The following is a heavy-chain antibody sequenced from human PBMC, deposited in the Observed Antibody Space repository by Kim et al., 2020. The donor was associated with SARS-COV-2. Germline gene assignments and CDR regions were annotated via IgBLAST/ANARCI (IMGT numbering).Heavy chain of an antibody. Sequence: GGSLRLSCAASGFTFSNAWMSWVRQAPGKGLEWVGRIKSKTDGGTTDYAAPVKGRFTISRDDSKNTLYLQMNSLKTEDTAVYYCTTDEPFGENYYYYGMDVWGQGTTVTVSS. J-gene: IGHJ6*02. CDR3: TTDEPFGENYYYYGMDV. D-gene: IGHD3-10*01. CDR1: GFTFSNAW. CDR2: IKSKTDGGTT. V-gene: IGHV3-15*01.